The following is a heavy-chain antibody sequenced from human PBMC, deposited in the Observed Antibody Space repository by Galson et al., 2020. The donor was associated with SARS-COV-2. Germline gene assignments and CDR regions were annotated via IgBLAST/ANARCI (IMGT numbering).Heavy chain of an antibody. CDR1: GGSISSGGYY. J-gene: IGHJ4*02. V-gene: IGHV4-31*03. CDR2: IYYSGST. Sequence: SETLSLTCTVSGGSISSGGYYWSWIRQHPGKGLEWIGYIYYSGSTYYNPSLKSRVTISVDTSKNQFSLKLSSVTAADTAVYYCAGGPAAAGNVYWGQGTLVTVSS. D-gene: IGHD6-13*01. CDR3: AGGPAAAGNVY.